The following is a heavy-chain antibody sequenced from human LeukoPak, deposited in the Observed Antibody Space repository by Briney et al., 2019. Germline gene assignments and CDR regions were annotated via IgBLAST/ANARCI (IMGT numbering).Heavy chain of an antibody. V-gene: IGHV1-2*02. CDR3: ARDPIDIVATIVGWFDP. CDR1: GYTFTGYY. CDR2: INPNSGGT. Sequence: ASVKVSCKASGYTFTGYYMHWVRQAPGQGLEWMGWINPNSGGTNYAQKFQGRVTMTRDTSISTAYMELSRLRSDDTAVYYCARDPIDIVATIVGWFDPWGQGTLVTVSS. D-gene: IGHD5-12*01. J-gene: IGHJ5*02.